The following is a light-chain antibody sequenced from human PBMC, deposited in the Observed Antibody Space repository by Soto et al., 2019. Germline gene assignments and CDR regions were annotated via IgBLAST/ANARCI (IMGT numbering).Light chain of an antibody. V-gene: IGKV3-15*01. CDR3: QQYNDWPRT. Sequence: EIVMTQSPATLSVSPGERATLSCRASQSVSSNLAWHQQKPGQAPRLLSYDTSTRATGIPARFSGSGSGTEFTLTISSLQSEDFAVYYCQQYNDWPRTFGQGTKVEIK. CDR2: DTS. CDR1: QSVSSN. J-gene: IGKJ1*01.